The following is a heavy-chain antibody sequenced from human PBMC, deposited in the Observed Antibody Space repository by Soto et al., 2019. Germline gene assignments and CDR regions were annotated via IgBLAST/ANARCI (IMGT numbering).Heavy chain of an antibody. V-gene: IGHV1-69*02. D-gene: IGHD3-3*01. Sequence: QVQLVQSGAEVKKPGSTVKVSCKASGGTFSSYTISWVRQAPGQGLEWMGRIIPILGIANYAQNFQGRVTITADKSTSTAYMELSSLRSEDTAVYYCATVLYDFWSGYYPGNYWGQGTLVTVSS. CDR1: GGTFSSYT. CDR3: ATVLYDFWSGYYPGNY. J-gene: IGHJ4*02. CDR2: IIPILGIA.